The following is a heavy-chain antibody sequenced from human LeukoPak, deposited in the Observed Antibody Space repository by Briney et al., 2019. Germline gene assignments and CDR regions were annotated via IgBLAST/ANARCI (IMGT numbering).Heavy chain of an antibody. Sequence: GGSLRLSCAASGFTFSSYGFHWVRRAPGKGLEWVAYVRFDGDNKYYADSVKGRFTISRDNSKNTVNLQMNSLRVEDTAVYFCAKDGNTYVFYYYMDVWGKGTTVTVSS. J-gene: IGHJ6*03. D-gene: IGHD5-18*01. V-gene: IGHV3-30*02. CDR2: VRFDGDNK. CDR1: GFTFSSYG. CDR3: AKDGNTYVFYYYMDV.